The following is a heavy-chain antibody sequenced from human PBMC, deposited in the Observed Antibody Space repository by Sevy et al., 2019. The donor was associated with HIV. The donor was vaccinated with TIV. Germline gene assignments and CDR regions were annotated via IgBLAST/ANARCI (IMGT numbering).Heavy chain of an antibody. V-gene: IGHV1-18*01. CDR2: ISTYNGNT. J-gene: IGHJ4*02. CDR1: GYTFTNYG. Sequence: ASVKVSCKASGYTFTNYGISWVRQAPGQGLVWMGWISTYNGNTNYAQKLQGRVTLTTDTSTSTAYMELRSLRSDDTAVYSCARVGRTGYYYVDYWGQGTLVTVSS. D-gene: IGHD3-9*01. CDR3: ARVGRTGYYYVDY.